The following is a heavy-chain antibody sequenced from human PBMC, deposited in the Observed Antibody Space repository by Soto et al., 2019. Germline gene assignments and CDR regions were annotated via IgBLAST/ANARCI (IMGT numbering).Heavy chain of an antibody. J-gene: IGHJ4*02. Sequence: GGSLRLSCAASGFTFSNYDMNWVRQAPGKGLEWVSYISRGRSTIYYADSVKGRFTISRDNAKNTLYLQMNSLSAEDTAVDDCARGSNGYGDYRADYWGQGTLVTVSS. CDR2: ISRGRSTI. CDR3: ARGSNGYGDYRADY. V-gene: IGHV3-48*01. CDR1: GFTFSNYD. D-gene: IGHD4-17*01.